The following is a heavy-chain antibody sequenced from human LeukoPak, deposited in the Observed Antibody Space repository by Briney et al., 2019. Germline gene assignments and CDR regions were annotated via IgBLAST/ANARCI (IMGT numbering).Heavy chain of an antibody. CDR2: ICYSGST. CDR3: ARNNGGVDLDY. CDR1: GGSISNYC. V-gene: IGHV4-59*01. Sequence: PSGTLSLTCTVSGGSISNYCWNWIRQPPGKGLEWIGYICYSGSTNYNPSLKSRVTISVDTSKNQFSLKLSSVTAADTAVYYCARNNGGVDLDYWGQGTLVTVSS. D-gene: IGHD3-16*01. J-gene: IGHJ4*02.